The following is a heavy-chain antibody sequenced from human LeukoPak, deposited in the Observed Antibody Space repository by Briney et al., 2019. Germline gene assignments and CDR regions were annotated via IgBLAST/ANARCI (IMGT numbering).Heavy chain of an antibody. CDR1: GFTFDDYV. Sequence: GGAPRLSCAASGFTFDDYVTHWGRPAPGEEVGWGSGISWNSANRDYADSVRGRFTISRDNANNSLYLQMSSLTPEDTAFYCCAKARTVFTDAFDVWGQGTMVTVSS. CDR3: AKARTVFTDAFDV. J-gene: IGHJ3*01. CDR2: ISWNSANR. D-gene: IGHD1-14*01. V-gene: IGHV3-9*01.